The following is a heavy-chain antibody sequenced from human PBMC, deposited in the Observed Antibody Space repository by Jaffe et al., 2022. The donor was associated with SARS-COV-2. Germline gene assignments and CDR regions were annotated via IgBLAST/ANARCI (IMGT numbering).Heavy chain of an antibody. CDR3: ARSVAATFSPNNWFDP. CDR1: GGSISTYY. V-gene: IGHV4-59*01. D-gene: IGHD2-15*01. Sequence: QVQLHESGPGLVKPSETLSLTCTVSGGSISTYYWIWIRQPPGKGLEYIGYIYYNGGTDYNPSLTSRATISIDTPKNQFSLKLRSVTAADTAVYYCARSVAATFSPNNWFDPWGQGTLVTVSS. CDR2: IYYNGGT. J-gene: IGHJ5*02.